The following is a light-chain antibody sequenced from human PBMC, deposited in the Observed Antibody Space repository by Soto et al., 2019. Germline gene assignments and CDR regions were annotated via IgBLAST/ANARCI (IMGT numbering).Light chain of an antibody. V-gene: IGKV3-20*01. CDR2: GAS. CDR3: QQFGSSLWT. J-gene: IGKJ1*01. CDR1: QSVSDTY. Sequence: EIVLTQSPGTLSLSPGERATLSCRASQSVSDTYLAWYQQKPGQAPRLLIYGASIRATGIPGRFSGSGSGTDFTLTITRLEPEDFAVYYCQQFGSSLWTFGHGTKVEIK.